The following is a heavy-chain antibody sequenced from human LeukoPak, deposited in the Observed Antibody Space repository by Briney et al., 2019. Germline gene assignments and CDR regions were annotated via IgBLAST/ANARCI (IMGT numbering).Heavy chain of an antibody. J-gene: IGHJ4*01. CDR3: ARGPIPDY. CDR2: ISSASRSI. D-gene: IGHD2-2*02. V-gene: IGHV3-21*01. CDR1: GFTFSSYS. Sequence: GGSLRLSCAASGFTFSSYSMSWVRQAPGKGLEWVSSISSASRSIYYADSVKGRFTISRDNAKNSLYLQMNSLRAEDTAVYYCARGPIPDYWGQGNLVTVSS.